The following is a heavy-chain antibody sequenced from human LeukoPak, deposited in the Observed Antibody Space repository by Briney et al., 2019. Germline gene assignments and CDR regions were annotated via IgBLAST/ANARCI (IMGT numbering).Heavy chain of an antibody. CDR3: AREGYNYGSDAFDI. CDR1: GFTFSSYS. Sequence: GGALRLSCATSGFTFSSYSMDWVRQATGKGLEWVGRNRKRGNKYVTENAASVKGRFTISRDDSNNSLYLQMNSLRTEDTAVYYCAREGYNYGSDAFDIWGQGTMVTVSS. D-gene: IGHD5-18*01. V-gene: IGHV3-72*01. CDR2: NRKRGNKYVT. J-gene: IGHJ3*02.